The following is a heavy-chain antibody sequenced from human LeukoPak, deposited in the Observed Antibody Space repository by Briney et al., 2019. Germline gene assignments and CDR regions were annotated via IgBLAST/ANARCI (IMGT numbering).Heavy chain of an antibody. V-gene: IGHV3-48*01. D-gene: IGHD6-19*01. CDR3: AREHTPFGSGCTAAY. CDR2: ISPSSSTI. CDR1: GFTFSSYG. J-gene: IGHJ4*02. Sequence: GGSLRLSCAASGFTFSSYGMNWVRQAPGKGLEWVSYISPSSSTINYADSGKGRFTISRDNAKNSLYLQMNSLRAEDTAVYYCAREHTPFGSGCTAAYWGQGTLVTVSS.